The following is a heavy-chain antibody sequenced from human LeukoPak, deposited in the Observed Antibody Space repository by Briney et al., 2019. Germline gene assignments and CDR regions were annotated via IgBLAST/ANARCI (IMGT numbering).Heavy chain of an antibody. D-gene: IGHD3-16*01. J-gene: IGHJ4*02. CDR2: ISGSGAGT. CDR3: VKDLGGPMLTFGGQRGYFDY. V-gene: IGHV3-23*01. CDR1: GFTFSSYG. Sequence: PGGSLRLSCAASGFTFSSYGMHWVRQAPGKGLEWVSAISGSGAGTYYADSVKGRFTISRDYSQNTLSLQMNSLRAEDTAVYYCVKDLGGPMLTFGGQRGYFDYWGQGALVTVSS.